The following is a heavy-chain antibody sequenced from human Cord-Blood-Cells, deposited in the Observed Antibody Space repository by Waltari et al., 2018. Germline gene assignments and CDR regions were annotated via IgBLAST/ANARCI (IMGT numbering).Heavy chain of an antibody. CDR3: ASVRFLEWLLYY. CDR2: IYYSGST. V-gene: IGHV4-39*01. Sequence: QLQLQESGPGLVKPSETLSLTCTVSGGSISSSCYSWGWIRQPPGKGLEWIGSIYYSGSTYYNPSLKRRVTISVETSKNQFSLKLSSVTAADTAVYYCASVRFLEWLLYYWGQGTLGTVSS. J-gene: IGHJ4*02. D-gene: IGHD3-3*01. CDR1: GGSISSSCYS.